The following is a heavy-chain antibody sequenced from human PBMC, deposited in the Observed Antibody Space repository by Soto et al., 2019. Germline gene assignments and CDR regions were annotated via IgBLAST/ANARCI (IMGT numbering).Heavy chain of an antibody. Sequence: EVQLVESGGGLVQPGGSLRLSCAASGFTFSNYWMHWVRQAPGEGLVWVSRVNGDGSSTSYADSVKGRFTVSRDSAKSTLYLQRNSLRAEDTAVYYCARDSSGSCDYWGQGTLVTVPS. CDR3: ARDSSGSCDY. J-gene: IGHJ4*02. CDR2: VNGDGSST. CDR1: GFTFSNYW. V-gene: IGHV3-74*01.